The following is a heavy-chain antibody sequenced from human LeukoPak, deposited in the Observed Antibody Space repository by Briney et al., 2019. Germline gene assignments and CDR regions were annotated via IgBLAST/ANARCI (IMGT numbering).Heavy chain of an antibody. Sequence: GGSLRLSCAASGLTFSTNDMSWVRQAPGKGLEWVSILSVIGGSTNYADSVKGRFTSSRDNSKNTLYLQMNSLRAEDTAVYYCAKGGWLEYWGQGTLVTVSS. V-gene: IGHV3-23*01. CDR3: AKGGWLEY. J-gene: IGHJ4*02. D-gene: IGHD6-19*01. CDR1: GLTFSTND. CDR2: LSVIGGST.